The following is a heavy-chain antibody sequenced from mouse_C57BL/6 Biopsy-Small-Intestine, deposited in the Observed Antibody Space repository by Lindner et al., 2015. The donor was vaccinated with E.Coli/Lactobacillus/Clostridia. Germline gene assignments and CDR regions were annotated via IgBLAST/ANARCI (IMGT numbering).Heavy chain of an antibody. V-gene: IGHV1-63*01. J-gene: IGHJ3*01. CDR1: GYTFTNYW. D-gene: IGHD4-1*01. CDR3: ARETGTGWFAY. Sequence: VQLQESGAELVRPGTSVKMSCKASGYTFTNYWIGWAKQRPGHGLEWIGDIYPGGGYTNFNEKFKGKATLTADKSSSTAYMQFSSLTSEDSAIYYCARETGTGWFAYWGQGTLVTVSA. CDR2: IYPGGGYT.